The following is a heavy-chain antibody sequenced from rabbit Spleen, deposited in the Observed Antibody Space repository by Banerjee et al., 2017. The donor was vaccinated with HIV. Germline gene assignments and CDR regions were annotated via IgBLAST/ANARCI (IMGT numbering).Heavy chain of an antibody. CDR1: GVSFSFSSY. V-gene: IGHV1S45*01. Sequence: QEQLVESGGGLVQPGASLTLTCTASGVSFSFSSYMCWVRQAPGKGLEWIACIEVGSSDFTYFATWAKGRFTISNPSSTTVTLQMTSLTAADTATYFCARDSGTSFSTYGMDLWGPGTLVTVS. D-gene: IGHD8-1*01. CDR3: ARDSGTSFSTYGMDL. J-gene: IGHJ6*01. CDR2: IEVGSSDFT.